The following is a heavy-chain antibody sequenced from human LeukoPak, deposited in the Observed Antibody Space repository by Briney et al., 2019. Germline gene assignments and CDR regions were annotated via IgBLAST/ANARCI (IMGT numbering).Heavy chain of an antibody. V-gene: IGHV3-23*01. J-gene: IGHJ6*02. CDR3: AKAPVWNYYYGLDV. D-gene: IGHD2-21*01. CDR1: GITLSNYG. CDR2: ITTSGST. Sequence: GRSLTLSCAVSGITLSNYGMTSVRHAPGKWLEWLSGITTSGSTYYADSVKGRFTISRENSNNTLYLHMDSLRAEDTAVYYCAKAPVWNYYYGLDVWGQGTTVTVSS.